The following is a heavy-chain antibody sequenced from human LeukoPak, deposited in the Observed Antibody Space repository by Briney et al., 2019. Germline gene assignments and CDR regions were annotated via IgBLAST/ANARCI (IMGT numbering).Heavy chain of an antibody. J-gene: IGHJ3*02. CDR3: ARDFEQWLVLGAFDI. CDR1: GFTFSTYW. D-gene: IGHD6-19*01. Sequence: GGSLRLSCAASGFTFSTYWMHWVRQAPGKGLVWVSRINSDGSTTTYADSVKGRFTISRDNAKNTLYPQMNSLRAEDTAVYYCARDFEQWLVLGAFDIWGQGTMVTVSS. V-gene: IGHV3-74*01. CDR2: INSDGSTT.